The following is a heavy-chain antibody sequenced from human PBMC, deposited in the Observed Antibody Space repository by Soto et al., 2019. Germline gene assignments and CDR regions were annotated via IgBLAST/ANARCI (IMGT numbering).Heavy chain of an antibody. D-gene: IGHD6-13*01. CDR3: AKCGDIAAAGPFDP. CDR1: GFTFSSYG. J-gene: IGHJ5*02. CDR2: ISYDGSNK. V-gene: IGHV3-30*18. Sequence: GGSLGLSCAASGFTFSSYGMHWVRQAPGKGLEWVAVISYDGSNKYYADSVKGRFTISRDNSKNTLYLQMNSLRAEDTAVYYCAKCGDIAAAGPFDPWGQGTLVTVSS.